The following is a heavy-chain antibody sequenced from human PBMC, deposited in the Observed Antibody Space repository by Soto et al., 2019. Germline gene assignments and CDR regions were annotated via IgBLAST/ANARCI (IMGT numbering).Heavy chain of an antibody. Sequence: PSETLSLTCTVSGGSLSSGYYYWSWIRQPPGKGLEWIGYIYYSGSTYYNPSLKSRVTISVDTSKNQFSLRLTSVTAADTAVYYCARLGAYYQSLDPWGPGTLVTVSS. CDR3: ARLGAYYQSLDP. V-gene: IGHV4-30-4*01. J-gene: IGHJ5*02. CDR2: IYYSGST. CDR1: GGSLSSGYYY. D-gene: IGHD2-21*01.